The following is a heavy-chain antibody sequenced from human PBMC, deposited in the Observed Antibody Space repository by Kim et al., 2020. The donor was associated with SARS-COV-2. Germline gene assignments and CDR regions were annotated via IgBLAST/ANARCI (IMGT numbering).Heavy chain of an antibody. V-gene: IGHV4-34*01. CDR2: ISPTGST. Sequence: SETLSLTCRVYGRSFSGHYWTWIRQPPGKGLEWIGEISPTGSTNYSPSLKSRITLSVDAPNNMFSLKLTSVTAADTAMYYCARGKSEYFGSGRARYFDLWGRGSLVTVPS. CDR1: GRSFSGHY. J-gene: IGHJ2*01. CDR3: ARGKSEYFGSGRARYFDL. D-gene: IGHD3-10*01.